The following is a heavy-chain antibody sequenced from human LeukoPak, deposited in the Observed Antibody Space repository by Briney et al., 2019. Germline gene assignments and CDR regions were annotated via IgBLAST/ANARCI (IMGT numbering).Heavy chain of an antibody. CDR3: AKGGLLWSGEVKPIDY. J-gene: IGHJ4*02. CDR2: ISGSGGGT. CDR1: GFTFSSYA. V-gene: IGHV3-23*01. Sequence: GGSLRLSCAASGFTFSSYAMSWVRQAPGKGLAWVSAISGSGGGTYYADSVKGRFTISRDNSKNTLYLQMNSLRADDTAVYYCAKGGLLWSGEVKPIDYWGQGTLVTVSS. D-gene: IGHD3-10*01.